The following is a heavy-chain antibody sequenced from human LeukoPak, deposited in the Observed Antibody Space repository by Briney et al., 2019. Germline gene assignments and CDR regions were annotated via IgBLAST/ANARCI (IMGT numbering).Heavy chain of an antibody. V-gene: IGHV3-23*01. CDR3: AEVSGITMIVVVTPSYYFDY. Sequence: GGSLRLSCAASGFTFSSYAMSWVRQAPGKGLEWVSAISGSGGSTYYADSVKGRFTISRDNSKNTLYLQMNSLRAEDTAVYYCAEVSGITMIVVVTPSYYFDYWGQGTLVTVSS. CDR2: ISGSGGST. CDR1: GFTFSSYA. D-gene: IGHD3-22*01. J-gene: IGHJ4*02.